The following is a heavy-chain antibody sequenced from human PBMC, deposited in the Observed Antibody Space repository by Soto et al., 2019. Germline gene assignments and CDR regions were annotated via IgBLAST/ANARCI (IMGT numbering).Heavy chain of an antibody. V-gene: IGHV3-23*01. D-gene: IGHD2-2*01. CDR1: GFTFSSYA. J-gene: IGHJ5*02. CDR3: AKEEYCSSTSCYHPNWFDP. Sequence: GGSLRLSCAASGFTFSSYAMSWVRQAPGKGLEWVSAISGSGGSTYYADSVKGRFTISRDNSKNTLYLQMNSLRAEDTAVYYCAKEEYCSSTSCYHPNWFDPWGQGTLVTVSS. CDR2: ISGSGGST.